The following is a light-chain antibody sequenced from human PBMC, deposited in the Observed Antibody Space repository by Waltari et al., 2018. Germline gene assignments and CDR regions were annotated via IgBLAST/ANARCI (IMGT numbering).Light chain of an antibody. J-gene: IGKJ4*01. CDR1: QDITGW. Sequence: DIQMTQSPSSVSASVGDRVTITCRASQDITGWLAWYQQKPGKGPKMLIYSVSTLQSGVPTRFSGSGSGTKFTLTIASQQSEDSGTYYCQQATSFPPTFGGGTKVE. V-gene: IGKV1-12*01. CDR2: SVS. CDR3: QQATSFPPT.